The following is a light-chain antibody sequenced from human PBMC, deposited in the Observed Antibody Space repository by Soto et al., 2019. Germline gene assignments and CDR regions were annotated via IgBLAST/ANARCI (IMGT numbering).Light chain of an antibody. V-gene: IGLV2-14*01. CDR3: SSYTSSSTLAV. CDR2: DVN. Sequence: QSALTQPASVSGSPGQSITISCTGTSSDVGGYNYVSWYQQDPGEAPKLMIYDVNNRPSGVSNRFSGSKSGNTASLTISGLQAEDEAYYYCSSYTSSSTLAVFGGGTKVTVL. CDR1: SSDVGGYNY. J-gene: IGLJ2*01.